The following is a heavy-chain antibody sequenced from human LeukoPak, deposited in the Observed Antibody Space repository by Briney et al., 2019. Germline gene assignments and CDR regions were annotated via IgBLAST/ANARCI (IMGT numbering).Heavy chain of an antibody. J-gene: IGHJ6*03. V-gene: IGHV3-73*01. CDR2: IRSKANSYAT. Sequence: GESLRLSCAASGFTFSGSAMHWVRQASGKGLEWVGRIRSKANSYATAYAASVKGRFTISRDDSKNTAYLQMNSLKTEDTAVYYCTPTSTDMDVWGKGTTVTVSS. D-gene: IGHD2-2*01. CDR3: TPTSTDMDV. CDR1: GFTFSGSA.